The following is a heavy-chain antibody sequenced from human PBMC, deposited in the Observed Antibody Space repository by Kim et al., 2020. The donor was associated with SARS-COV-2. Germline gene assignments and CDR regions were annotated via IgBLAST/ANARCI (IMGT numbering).Heavy chain of an antibody. V-gene: IGHV4-34*01. Sequence: SETLSLTCAVYGGSFSGYYWSWIRQPPGKGLEWIGEINHSGSTNYNPSLKSRVTISVDTSKNQFSLKLSSVTAADTAVYYCARGRSGYSYGRYYYYGMDVWGQGTTVTVSS. CDR2: INHSGST. J-gene: IGHJ6*02. CDR1: GGSFSGYY. D-gene: IGHD5-18*01. CDR3: ARGRSGYSYGRYYYYGMDV.